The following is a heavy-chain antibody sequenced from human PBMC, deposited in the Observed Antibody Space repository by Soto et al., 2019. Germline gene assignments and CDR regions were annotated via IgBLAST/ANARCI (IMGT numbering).Heavy chain of an antibody. CDR2: IYSGGST. CDR3: TTGPRLGSIRGADDT. V-gene: IGHV3-66*01. Sequence: LRLSCAASGVTVSSNYMSWVRQAPGKGLEWVSVIYSGGSTYYADSVKGRFTISRDNSKNTLYLQMNSLRAEDTGVYYCTTGPRLGSIRGADDTWGLGTLVPSPQ. D-gene: IGHD3-10*01. CDR1: GVTVSSNY. J-gene: IGHJ5*02.